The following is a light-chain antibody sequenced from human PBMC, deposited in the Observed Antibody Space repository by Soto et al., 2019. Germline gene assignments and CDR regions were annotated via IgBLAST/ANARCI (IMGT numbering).Light chain of an antibody. CDR3: SSYTTSSPRV. CDR2: EVS. J-gene: IGLJ1*01. CDR1: SSDVGIYNY. Sequence: QSVLTQPASVSGSPGQSIAISCTGSSSDVGIYNYVSWYQQHPGKVPKLIIYEVSNRPSGVSNRFSGSKSGNTASLTISGLQAEDEAEYYCSSYTTSSPRVFGTGTKLTVL. V-gene: IGLV2-14*01.